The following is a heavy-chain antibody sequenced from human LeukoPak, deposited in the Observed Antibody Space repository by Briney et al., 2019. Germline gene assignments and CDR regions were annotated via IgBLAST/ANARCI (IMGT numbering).Heavy chain of an antibody. D-gene: IGHD3-9*01. V-gene: IGHV3-9*01. Sequence: GGSLRLSCAASGVTFDDYAMHWVRQAPGKGLEWVSGISWNSASIGYADSVKGRFTISRDNAKNSLYLQMNSLRAEDTALYYCTKFEYFDILTGTYYYYGMDVWGHGTTVTVSS. J-gene: IGHJ6*02. CDR1: GVTFDDYA. CDR3: TKFEYFDILTGTYYYYGMDV. CDR2: ISWNSASI.